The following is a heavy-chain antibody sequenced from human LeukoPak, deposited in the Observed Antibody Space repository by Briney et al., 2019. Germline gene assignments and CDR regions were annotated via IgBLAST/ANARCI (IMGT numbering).Heavy chain of an antibody. CDR3: ARDHTDSFDY. CDR2: IYTSGST. D-gene: IGHD3-22*01. J-gene: IGHJ4*02. Sequence: SETLSLTCTVSGGSISSGSYYWSWIRQPAGKGLEWIGRIYTSGSTNYNPSLKSRVTISGDTSKNQFSLKLSSVTAADTAVYYCARDHTDSFDYWGQGTLVTVSS. V-gene: IGHV4-61*02. CDR1: GGSISSGSYY.